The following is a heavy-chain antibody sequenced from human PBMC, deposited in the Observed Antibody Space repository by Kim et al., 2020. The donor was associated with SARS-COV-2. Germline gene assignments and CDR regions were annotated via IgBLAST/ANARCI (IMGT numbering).Heavy chain of an antibody. Sequence: GGSLRLSCAASGFTFSSYAMSWVRQAPGKGLEWVSAISGSGGSTYYADSVKGRFTISRDNSKNTLYLQMNSLRAEDTAVYYCAKASGGQRQQRGLNYWGQGTLVTVSS. V-gene: IGHV3-23*01. CDR1: GFTFSSYA. CDR2: ISGSGGST. J-gene: IGHJ4*02. D-gene: IGHD6-13*01. CDR3: AKASGGQRQQRGLNY.